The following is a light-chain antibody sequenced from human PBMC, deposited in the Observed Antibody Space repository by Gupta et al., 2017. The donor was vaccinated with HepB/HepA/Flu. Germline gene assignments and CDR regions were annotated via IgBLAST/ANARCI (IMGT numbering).Light chain of an antibody. CDR2: MGS. CDR3: RHSLRTPRA. V-gene: IGKV2-28*01. J-gene: IGKJ1*01. Sequence: SVLTPSSLSPPVTPGQPASISCRSSQSLVHSDGYTYLHWYQQKPGQSPRLLIYMGSNRASGVPDRFSGSGSGTDFTLNSSRVEAEDVGIYYCRHSLRTPRAFGQGTKVEIK. CDR1: QSLVHSDGYTY.